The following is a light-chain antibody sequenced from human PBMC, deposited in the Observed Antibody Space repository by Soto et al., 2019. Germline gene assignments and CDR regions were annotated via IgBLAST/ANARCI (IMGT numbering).Light chain of an antibody. CDR2: AAS. CDR1: QGISNY. V-gene: IGKV1-27*01. Sequence: DIQMTQSPSSLSASVGDRVTITCRARQGISNYLAWYQQKSGKVPKLLIYAASTLQSGVPSRFSGSGSGTDFTLTISSLQPEDGATYYCQKYDSAPWTFGQGTKVEIK. J-gene: IGKJ1*01. CDR3: QKYDSAPWT.